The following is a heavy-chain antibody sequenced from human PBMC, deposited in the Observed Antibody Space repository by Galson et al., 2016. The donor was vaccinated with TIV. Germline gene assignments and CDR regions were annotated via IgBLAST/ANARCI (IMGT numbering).Heavy chain of an antibody. J-gene: IGHJ3*01. Sequence: LRLSCAASGSTFSTYAMNWVRQAPGKGLEWVSGIVGTGGTTYYADSVKGRFTISRDNSKNTLYLQMNSLRAEDTAVYYCAKRKNYGGDAFDLWGQGTLVTVSS. V-gene: IGHV3-23*01. D-gene: IGHD4-23*01. CDR3: AKRKNYGGDAFDL. CDR1: GSTFSTYA. CDR2: IVGTGGTT.